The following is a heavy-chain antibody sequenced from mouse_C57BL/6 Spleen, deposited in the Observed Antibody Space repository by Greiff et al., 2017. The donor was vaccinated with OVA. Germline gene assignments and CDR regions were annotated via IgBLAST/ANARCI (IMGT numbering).Heavy chain of an antibody. CDR2: IWRGGST. D-gene: IGHD2-5*01. J-gene: IGHJ3*01. CDR3: ATPYYSNYVGFAY. V-gene: IGHV2-5*01. Sequence: VKLVESGPGLVQPSQSLSITCTVSGFSLTSYGVHWVRQSPGKGLEWLGVIWRGGSTDYNAAFMYRLSITKDNSKSQVFFKMNSLQADYTAIYYCATPYYSNYVGFAYWGQGTLVTVSA. CDR1: GFSLTSYG.